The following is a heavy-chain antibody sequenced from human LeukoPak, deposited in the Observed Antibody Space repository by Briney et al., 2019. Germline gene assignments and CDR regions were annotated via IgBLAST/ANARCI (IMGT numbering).Heavy chain of an antibody. D-gene: IGHD2-15*01. CDR3: AKAAARDYFEH. V-gene: IGHV3-23*01. CDR2: ISGSAEST. J-gene: IGHJ1*01. CDR1: GFTFSDYA. Sequence: GGSLRLSCAASGFTFSDYAMSWVRQAPGRGLEWVSTISGSAESTYYADSVKGRFIVSRDNSKNTLHLQMSSLRAGDTTVYYCAKAAARDYFEHWGQGTLVTVSS.